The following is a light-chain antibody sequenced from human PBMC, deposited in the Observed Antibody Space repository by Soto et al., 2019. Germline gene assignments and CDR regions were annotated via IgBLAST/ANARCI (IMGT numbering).Light chain of an antibody. Sequence: EIVLTQSPGTLSLSPGERATLSCRASQSVRSSYLAWYQQKPGQAPRLLIYGISSRTTGIPDRFSGSGSGTDFTLTISRLEPEDFAVYYCQQYGSSPRTFGQGTKVEI. V-gene: IGKV3-20*01. CDR1: QSVRSSY. J-gene: IGKJ1*01. CDR3: QQYGSSPRT. CDR2: GIS.